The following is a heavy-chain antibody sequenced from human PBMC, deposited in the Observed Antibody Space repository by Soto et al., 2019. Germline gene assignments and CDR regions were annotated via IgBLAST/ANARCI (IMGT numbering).Heavy chain of an antibody. J-gene: IGHJ6*02. V-gene: IGHV1-69*04. D-gene: IGHD2-2*01. CDR2: IIPMFGLA. Sequence: SVKVSCKGSGDTFNSYTVTWVRQAPGQGLEWVGRIIPMFGLASYAQNFQGRVTITADKSTNTAYMELSSLRSEDTAVYYCARDSGLSDVIPAAISAMDAWGQATSVTVSS. CDR1: GDTFNSYT. CDR3: ARDSGLSDVIPAAISAMDA.